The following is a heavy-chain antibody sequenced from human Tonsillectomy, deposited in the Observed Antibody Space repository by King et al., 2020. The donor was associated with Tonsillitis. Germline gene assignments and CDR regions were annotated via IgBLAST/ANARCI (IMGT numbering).Heavy chain of an antibody. CDR2: IYRGGST. Sequence: EVQLVESGGGLVQPGGSLRLSCAASGFTVSSNCMSWVRQAPGKGLEWVSVIYRGGSTDYADSVGGRFTISRDNSKNTLYLQMNGLRAEDTAVYYCARDLYPSGAFDIWGQGTMVSVSS. D-gene: IGHD5/OR15-5a*01. CDR1: GFTVSSNC. V-gene: IGHV3-66*01. J-gene: IGHJ3*02. CDR3: ARDLYPSGAFDI.